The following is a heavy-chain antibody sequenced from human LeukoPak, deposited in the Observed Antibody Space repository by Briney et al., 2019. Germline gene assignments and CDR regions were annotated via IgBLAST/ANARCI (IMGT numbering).Heavy chain of an antibody. D-gene: IGHD5-24*01. V-gene: IGHV3-23*01. CDR1: GFTFSSYA. CDR2: ISGSGGST. CDR3: AKARAGYNSYYFDY. Sequence: AGGSLTLSSAASGFTFSSYAMSWVRQAPGKGLEWVSAISGSGGSTYYADSVRGVFTISRDNSKNTLDLQMNSLRAEDTAVYYCAKARAGYNSYYFDYWGQGTLVTVSS. J-gene: IGHJ4*02.